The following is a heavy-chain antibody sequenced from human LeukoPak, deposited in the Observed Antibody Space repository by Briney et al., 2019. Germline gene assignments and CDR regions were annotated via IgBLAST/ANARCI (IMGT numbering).Heavy chain of an antibody. D-gene: IGHD5/OR15-5a*01. CDR1: GYSFTNYA. V-gene: IGHV1-46*01. Sequence: ASVKVSCKASGYSFTNYAMNWVRQAPGQGLEWMGIINPSGGSTSYAQKFQGRVTMTRDTSTSTVYMELSSLRSEDTAVYYCATSTFDYWGQGTLVTVSS. CDR2: INPSGGST. J-gene: IGHJ4*02. CDR3: ATSTFDY.